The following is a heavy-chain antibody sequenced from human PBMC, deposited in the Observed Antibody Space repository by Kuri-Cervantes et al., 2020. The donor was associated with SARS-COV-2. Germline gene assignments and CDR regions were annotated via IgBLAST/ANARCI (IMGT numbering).Heavy chain of an antibody. V-gene: IGHV3-48*01. D-gene: IGHD5-12*01. CDR3: ARDLVATHSSFDY. CDR2: ISSSSSTI. J-gene: IGHJ4*02. Sequence: GESLKISCAASGFTFSSYSMNWVRQAPEKGLEWVSYISSSSSTIYYADSAKGRFTISRDNAKNSLYLQMNSLRAEDTAVYYCARDLVATHSSFDYWGQGTLVTVSS. CDR1: GFTFSSYS.